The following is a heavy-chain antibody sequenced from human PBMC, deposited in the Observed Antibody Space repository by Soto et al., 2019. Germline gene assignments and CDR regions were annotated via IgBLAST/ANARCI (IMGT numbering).Heavy chain of an antibody. J-gene: IGHJ6*02. CDR2: IYWDDDE. V-gene: IGHV2-5*02. D-gene: IGHD5-18*01. CDR3: ARNWRCYGGDYYYGVDA. Sequence: ITLKESGPTLVKPTQTLTLTCTFSGFSLNTGGVGVGWVRQPRGKAMEWLALIYWDDDERYRPSLRSRLNITENTINSPVVLTVATMAPKDTAPSYCARNWRCYGGDYYYGVDAWGQGAPVTVS. CDR1: GFSLNTGGVG.